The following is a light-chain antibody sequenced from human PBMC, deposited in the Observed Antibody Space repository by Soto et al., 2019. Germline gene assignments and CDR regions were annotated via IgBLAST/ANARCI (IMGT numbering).Light chain of an antibody. CDR3: SSYTRSSTRR. V-gene: IGLV2-14*03. J-gene: IGLJ2*01. CDR1: NTDVGAYNY. CDR2: DVS. Sequence: QSALTQPASVSGSPGQSITISCTGTNTDVGAYNYVSWYQQYAGEAPHLIIYDVSFRPSGISSRFSGSKSGNTASLTISGLQPDDEADYYCSSYTRSSTRRFGGGTKLTGL.